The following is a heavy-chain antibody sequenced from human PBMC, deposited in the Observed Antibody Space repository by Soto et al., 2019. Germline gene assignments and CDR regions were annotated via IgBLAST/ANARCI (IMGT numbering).Heavy chain of an antibody. CDR2: IYYSGST. V-gene: IGHV4-59*01. CDR3: ARLYCSSTSCYTGYYYYGMDV. D-gene: IGHD2-2*02. CDR1: GGSISSYY. J-gene: IGHJ6*02. Sequence: SETLSLTCTVSGGSISSYYWSWIRQPPGKGLEWIGYIYYSGSTNYNPSLKSRVTISVDTSKNQFSLKLSSVTAADTAVYYCARLYCSSTSCYTGYYYYGMDVWGQGTTVTVS.